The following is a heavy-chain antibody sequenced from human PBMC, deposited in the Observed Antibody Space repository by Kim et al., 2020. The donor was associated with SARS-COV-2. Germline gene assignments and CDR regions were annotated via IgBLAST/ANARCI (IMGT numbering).Heavy chain of an antibody. CDR3: ARRHFSSGWYYFDY. D-gene: IGHD6-19*01. V-gene: IGHV3-74*01. Sequence: YADSVKGRLTSSRDNAKNTLYLQMNSLRAEDTAVYYCARRHFSSGWYYFDYWGQGTLVTVSS. J-gene: IGHJ4*02.